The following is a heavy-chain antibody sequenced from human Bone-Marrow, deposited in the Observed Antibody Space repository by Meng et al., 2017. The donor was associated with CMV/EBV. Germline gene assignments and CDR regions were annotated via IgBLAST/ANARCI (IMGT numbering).Heavy chain of an antibody. V-gene: IGHV3-21*01. J-gene: IGHJ5*02. CDR2: ISSSSYYI. Sequence: GGSLRLSCAASRFTFSSYSMNWVRQAPGKGLEWVSSISSSSYYIYYADSVKGRFTVSRDNAKNSLYLQMNSLRAEDTAVYYCARDEGYCSSTSCYGGGWFDPWGQGTLVTVSS. CDR3: ARDEGYCSSTSCYGGGWFDP. D-gene: IGHD2-2*01. CDR1: RFTFSSYS.